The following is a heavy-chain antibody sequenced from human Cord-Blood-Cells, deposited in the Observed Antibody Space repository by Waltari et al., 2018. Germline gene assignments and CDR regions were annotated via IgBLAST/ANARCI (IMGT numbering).Heavy chain of an antibody. Sequence: QVQLQESGPGLVKPSEPLSLPCTVSGGSLSSYYWSWLRQPPGKGLEWIGYIYYSGSTNYNPSLKSRVTISVDTSKNQFSLKLSSVTAADTAVYYCAGGHRTVVTLMSAFDIWGQGTMVTVSS. CDR3: AGGHRTVVTLMSAFDI. CDR1: GGSLSSYY. D-gene: IGHD2-21*02. V-gene: IGHV4-59*08. CDR2: IYYSGST. J-gene: IGHJ3*02.